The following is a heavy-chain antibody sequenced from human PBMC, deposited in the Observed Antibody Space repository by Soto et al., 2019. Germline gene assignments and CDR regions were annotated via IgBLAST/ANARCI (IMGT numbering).Heavy chain of an antibody. CDR3: ARYRREAVAGYTLDN. Sequence: NPSETLSLTCTVSGGSISSNYWTWIRQPPGKGLEWIGYVYNSGSTNHNPSLKSRVTISEDTSKSQFSLKVNSMTAADTAVYYCARYRREAVAGYTLDNWGQGSLVTVSS. CDR1: GGSISSNY. D-gene: IGHD6-13*01. CDR2: VYNSGST. J-gene: IGHJ4*02. V-gene: IGHV4-59*01.